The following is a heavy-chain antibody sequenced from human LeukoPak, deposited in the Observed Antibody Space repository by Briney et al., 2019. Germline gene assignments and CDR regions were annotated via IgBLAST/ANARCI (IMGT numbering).Heavy chain of an antibody. J-gene: IGHJ4*02. D-gene: IGHD2-8*01. V-gene: IGHV4-59*01. Sequence: PSETLSLTCTVSGDSISNYYWSWLRRPPGKGLEWIGYIYYSGTTNYNPSLKSRVAISVDTSKNQFSLNLSSVTAADTAVYFCVRDKGDDTKASSERFDYWGQGTLVTVSS. CDR1: GDSISNYY. CDR2: IYYSGTT. CDR3: VRDKGDDTKASSERFDY.